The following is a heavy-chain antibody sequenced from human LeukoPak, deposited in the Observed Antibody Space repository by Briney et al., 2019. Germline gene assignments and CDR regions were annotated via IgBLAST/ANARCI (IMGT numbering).Heavy chain of an antibody. D-gene: IGHD1-1*01. CDR1: GFAASSYY. Sequence: PGGSLRLSCAASGFAASSYYMSWVRQAPGKGLEWVSAIFRDGSTSHADSVKGRFTISRDNSRNTVYLQMNSLRAEDTAIYYCATETWNDWGQGTLVTVSS. CDR2: IFRDGST. J-gene: IGHJ4*02. V-gene: IGHV3-53*01. CDR3: ATETWND.